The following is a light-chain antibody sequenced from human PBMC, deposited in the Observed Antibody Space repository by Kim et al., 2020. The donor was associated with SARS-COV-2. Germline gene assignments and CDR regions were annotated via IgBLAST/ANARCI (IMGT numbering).Light chain of an antibody. CDR1: SSDVGYYDF. V-gene: IGLV2-8*01. Sequence: QSALTQPPSASGSRGQSVTISCTGTSSDVGYYDFVSWYQQHPGKAPKLMIYEVSNRPSGVPDRFSASKSGNTASLTVSGLQAEDEADYYCSSYAGNNNLVFGGGTKLTVL. J-gene: IGLJ2*01. CDR2: EVS. CDR3: SSYAGNNNLV.